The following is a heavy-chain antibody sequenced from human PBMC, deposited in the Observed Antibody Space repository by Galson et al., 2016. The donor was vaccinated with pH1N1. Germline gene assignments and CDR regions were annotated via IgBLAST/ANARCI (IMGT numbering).Heavy chain of an antibody. Sequence: SVKASCKASGGPLSSYATGWVRQAPGQGPEWMGGIMPIFGTTKYEQKFQGRVTITADEMSGSAYMELSGLTSMDTAVYYCVRSTGYNKVNGPFDVWGQGTLAIVSS. CDR3: VRSTGYNKVNGPFDV. D-gene: IGHD1-14*01. CDR2: IMPIFGTT. V-gene: IGHV1-69*13. J-gene: IGHJ3*01. CDR1: GGPLSSYA.